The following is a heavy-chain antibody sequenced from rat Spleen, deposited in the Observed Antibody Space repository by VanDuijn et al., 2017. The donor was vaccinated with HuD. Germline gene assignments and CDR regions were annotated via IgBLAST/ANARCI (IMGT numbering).Heavy chain of an antibody. V-gene: IGHV5-29*01. CDR1: GFTFSNYG. CDR3: ASPRYPGDGSYYYYFDY. Sequence: EVQLVESGGGLVQPGRSLKLSCAASGFTFSNYGMAWVRQAPTKGLEWVATISYDGSSTYYRDSVKGQFTISRDNAKSTLYLQMDSLRSEDTATYYCASPRYPGDGSYYYYFDYWGQGVMVTVSS. J-gene: IGHJ2*01. D-gene: IGHD1-12*02. CDR2: ISYDGSST.